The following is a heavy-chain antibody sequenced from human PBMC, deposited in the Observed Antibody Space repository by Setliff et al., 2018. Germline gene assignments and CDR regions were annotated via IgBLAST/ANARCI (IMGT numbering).Heavy chain of an antibody. CDR3: ARFLDPRDGYQNSPGFDF. J-gene: IGHJ4*02. CDR2: IHYSGST. V-gene: IGHV4-59*01. Sequence: SETLSLTCTVSGGSISTFYWSWIRQSPEKGLEWIAYIHYSGSTNQNPSLKSRVTISLDTPKNQFSLKLSYMTAADTAVYYCARFLDPRDGYQNSPGFDFWGQGALVTVPQ. D-gene: IGHD2-21*01. CDR1: GGSISTFY.